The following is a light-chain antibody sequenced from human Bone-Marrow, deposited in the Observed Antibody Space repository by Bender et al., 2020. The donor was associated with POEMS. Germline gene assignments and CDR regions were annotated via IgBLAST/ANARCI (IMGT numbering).Light chain of an antibody. V-gene: IGLV1-44*01. CDR3: STWDDRLNAWL. J-gene: IGLJ3*02. CDR2: EDS. CDR1: SIGRNP. Sequence: QSVLTQPPSASGTPGQRVTISCSGGSIGRNPINWYQQLPGEAPKLLIYEDSRRHSGVPDRFSGSKSGSSAFLGISGLQSEDAADYYCSTWDDRLNAWLFGGGTKLTVL.